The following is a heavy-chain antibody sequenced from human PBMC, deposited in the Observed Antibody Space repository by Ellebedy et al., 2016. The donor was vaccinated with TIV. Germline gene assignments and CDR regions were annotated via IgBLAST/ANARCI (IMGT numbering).Heavy chain of an antibody. CDR3: ARKEWTHYYFDY. CDR2: ISYDGGNK. D-gene: IGHD3-3*01. Sequence: GESLKISXAASGFTFSSYAIHWVRQAPGKGLEWVALISYDGGNKYYADSVKGRFTISRDNSKNTLYPQMNSLRAEDTAVYYCARKEWTHYYFDYWGQGTLVTVSS. CDR1: GFTFSSYA. J-gene: IGHJ4*02. V-gene: IGHV3-30-3*01.